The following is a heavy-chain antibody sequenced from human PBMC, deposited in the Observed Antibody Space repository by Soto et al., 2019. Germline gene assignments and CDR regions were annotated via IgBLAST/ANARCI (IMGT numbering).Heavy chain of an antibody. Sequence: GGSLRLSCAASGFTFSSYWMHWVRQAPGKGLVWVSRINSDGSSTSYADSVKGRFTISRDNAKNTLYLQMNSLRAEDTAVYYCARAPYYYDSSGYYYIDYWGQGIPVTVSS. V-gene: IGHV3-74*01. J-gene: IGHJ4*02. CDR2: INSDGSST. CDR1: GFTFSSYW. CDR3: ARAPYYYDSSGYYYIDY. D-gene: IGHD3-22*01.